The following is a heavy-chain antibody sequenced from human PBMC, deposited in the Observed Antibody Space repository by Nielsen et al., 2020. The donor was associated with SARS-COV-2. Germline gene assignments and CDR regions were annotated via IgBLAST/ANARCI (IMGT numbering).Heavy chain of an antibody. CDR3: ARVGGAIRYYYYYYMDV. D-gene: IGHD1-26*01. Sequence: RQAPGKGLEWIGSISYSGSTYYNPSLKSRVTISVDTSKNQFSLKLSSVTAADTAVYYCARVGGAIRYYYYYYMDVWGKGTTVTVSS. CDR2: ISYSGST. V-gene: IGHV4-39*07. J-gene: IGHJ6*03.